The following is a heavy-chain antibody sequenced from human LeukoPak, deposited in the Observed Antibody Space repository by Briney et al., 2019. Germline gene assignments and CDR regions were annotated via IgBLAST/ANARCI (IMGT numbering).Heavy chain of an antibody. D-gene: IGHD3-10*01. Sequence: SVKVSCKASGGTFSSYAISWVRQAPGQGLEWMGRIIPILGIANYAQKFQGRVTITADKSTSTAYMELSSLRSEDTAVYYCARDFGDDSGYFDYWGQGTLVTVSS. CDR3: ARDFGDDSGYFDY. V-gene: IGHV1-69*04. J-gene: IGHJ4*02. CDR1: GGTFSSYA. CDR2: IIPILGIA.